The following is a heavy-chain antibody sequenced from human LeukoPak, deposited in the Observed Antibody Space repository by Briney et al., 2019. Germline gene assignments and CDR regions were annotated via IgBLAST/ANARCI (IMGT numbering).Heavy chain of an antibody. Sequence: GALVKVSCKVSGYTLTELSVHWVRQAPGKGLEWMGGFDPECGETIYAQKFQGRVTMTEDTSTDTAYMELSSLRSEDTAVYYCATNLVGVYYGMDVWGQGTTVTVSS. D-gene: IGHD1-26*01. V-gene: IGHV1-24*01. CDR3: ATNLVGVYYGMDV. CDR2: FDPECGET. CDR1: GYTLTELS. J-gene: IGHJ6*02.